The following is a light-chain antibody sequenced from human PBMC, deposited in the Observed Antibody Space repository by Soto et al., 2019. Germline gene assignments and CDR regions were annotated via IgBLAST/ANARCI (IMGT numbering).Light chain of an antibody. Sequence: DIQMTQSPSTLSASVGDRVTITCRASQSISSWLAWYQQKPGKAPKLLIYDASSLESGVPSRFSGSGSGTEFTLTISRLQPDDFATYYCQQYNSYSCVFGQGTKVEIK. CDR2: DAS. CDR1: QSISSW. CDR3: QQYNSYSCV. J-gene: IGKJ1*01. V-gene: IGKV1-5*01.